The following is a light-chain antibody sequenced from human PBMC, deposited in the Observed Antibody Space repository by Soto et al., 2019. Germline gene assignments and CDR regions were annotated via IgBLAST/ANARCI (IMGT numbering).Light chain of an antibody. Sequence: QSALTQPASVSGSPVQSITSCCPGTSSDVGGYNYVSWYQQHPGKAPKLMIYDVSNRPSGVSNRFSGSKSGNTASLTISGLQAEDEADYYCSSYTSSSSYVFGTGTKVTVL. V-gene: IGLV2-14*01. CDR3: SSYTSSSSYV. CDR1: SSDVGGYNY. J-gene: IGLJ1*01. CDR2: DVS.